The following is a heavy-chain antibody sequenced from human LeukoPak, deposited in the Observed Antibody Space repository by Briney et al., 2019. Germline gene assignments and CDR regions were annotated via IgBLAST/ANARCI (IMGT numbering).Heavy chain of an antibody. CDR1: GYTFTGYY. V-gene: IGHV1-2*06. D-gene: IGHD1-26*01. CDR2: INPNSGGT. J-gene: IGHJ4*02. Sequence: ASVKVSCKASGYTFTGYYMHWVRQAPGQGLEWMGRINPNSGGTNYAQKFQGRATMTRDTSISTAYMELSRLRSDDTAVYYCAREVRLVGATLFDYWGQGTLVTVSS. CDR3: AREVRLVGATLFDY.